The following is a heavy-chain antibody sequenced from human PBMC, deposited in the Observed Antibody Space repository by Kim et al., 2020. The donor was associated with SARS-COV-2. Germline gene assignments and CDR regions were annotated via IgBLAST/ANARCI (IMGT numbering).Heavy chain of an antibody. V-gene: IGHV4-30-2*01. D-gene: IGHD1-26*01. CDR2: IFYSGNT. CDR1: GGSINSGGYY. CDR3: NRGGYG. Sequence: SETLSLTCAVSGGSINSGGYYWNWIRQPPGTALEWIGYIFYSGNTYSNPSLNSRVTMSVDSPNSQFTLKTTTVTAADTAVYYSNRGGYG. J-gene: IGHJ6*01.